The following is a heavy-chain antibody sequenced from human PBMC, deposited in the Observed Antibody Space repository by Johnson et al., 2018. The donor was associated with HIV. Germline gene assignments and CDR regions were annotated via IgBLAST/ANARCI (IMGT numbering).Heavy chain of an antibody. V-gene: IGHV3-30*03. CDR1: GFTFSSYC. J-gene: IGHJ3*02. CDR3: ARGRAPFYSSSSTPFDVFDI. CDR2: LSYDGGNK. Sequence: VLLVESGGGVVQPGRSLRLSCAASGFTFSSYCMHWVRQAPGKGLAWVAVLSYDGGNKYYADSVKGRFTISRDNSKNTLYLHMNSLRAEDSAVYYYARGRAPFYSSSSTPFDVFDIWGQGTMVTVSS. D-gene: IGHD6-6*01.